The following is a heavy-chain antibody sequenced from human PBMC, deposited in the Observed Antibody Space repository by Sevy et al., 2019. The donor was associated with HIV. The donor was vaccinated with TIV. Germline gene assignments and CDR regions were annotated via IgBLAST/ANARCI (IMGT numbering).Heavy chain of an antibody. CDR1: GGSISSSSYY. CDR2: IYYSGST. D-gene: IGHD2-15*01. Sequence: SETLSLTCTVSGGSISSSSYYWGWIRQPPGKGLEWIGSIYYSGSTYYNPSLKSRVTISVDTSKNQFSLKLSSVTAADTAVYYCARKESLYCSGGSCYDLYFDYWGQGTLATVSS. V-gene: IGHV4-39*01. J-gene: IGHJ4*02. CDR3: ARKESLYCSGGSCYDLYFDY.